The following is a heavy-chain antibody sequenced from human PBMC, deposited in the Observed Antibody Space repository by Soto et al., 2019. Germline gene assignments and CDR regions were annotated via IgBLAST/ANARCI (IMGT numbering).Heavy chain of an antibody. J-gene: IGHJ6*03. CDR1: GDSVSSNSAA. V-gene: IGHV6-1*01. Sequence: TLSLTCDISGDSVSSNSAAWNWIRQTPSRGLEWLGRTYYRSKWYSNYAISVKSRVTVNPDTFKNQFSLQLNSVTPEDTAVYYCARGSWDDVSGHYYMDVWGKGTTVTGSS. D-gene: IGHD1-1*01. CDR2: TYYRSKWYS. CDR3: ARGSWDDVSGHYYMDV.